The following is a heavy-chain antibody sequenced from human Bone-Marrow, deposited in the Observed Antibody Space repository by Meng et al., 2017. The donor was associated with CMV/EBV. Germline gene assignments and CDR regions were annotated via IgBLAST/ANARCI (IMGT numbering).Heavy chain of an antibody. CDR1: VYTLADYY. D-gene: IGHD6-13*01. V-gene: IGHV1-2*02. CDR3: AGSSSWSRFDY. J-gene: IGHJ4*02. CDR2: DKPNTDT. Sequence: GQVGGGGAEARKPGASVQASAKASVYTLADYYIRWVRQAPGQWLEWIGLDKPNTDTNYAQKCQVRVTINSYMSSNTAYMELSRLTSGDTAVYYSAGSSSWSRFDYWGQGTLVTVSS.